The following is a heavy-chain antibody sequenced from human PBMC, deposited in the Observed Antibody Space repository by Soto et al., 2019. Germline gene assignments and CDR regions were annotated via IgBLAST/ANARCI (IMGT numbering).Heavy chain of an antibody. CDR2: IYYSGST. Sequence: SETLSLTCTVSGGSISSSSYYWGWIRQPPGKGLEWIGSIYYSGSTYYNPSLKSRVTISVDTSKNQFSLKLSSVTAADTAVYYCARDETLLFDYWGQGTLVTVSS. D-gene: IGHD2-8*02. CDR1: GGSISSSSYY. J-gene: IGHJ4*02. V-gene: IGHV4-39*02. CDR3: ARDETLLFDY.